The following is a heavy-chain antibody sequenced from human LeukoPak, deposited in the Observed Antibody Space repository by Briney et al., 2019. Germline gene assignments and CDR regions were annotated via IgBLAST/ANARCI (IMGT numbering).Heavy chain of an antibody. J-gene: IGHJ3*02. D-gene: IGHD3-22*01. CDR1: GFAFDEYT. Sequence: PGGSLRLSCVASGFAFDEYTFNWVRQAPGKGLEWVSLMSWNGHSTYYADSVKGRFTVSRDNNKNSVYLEMNSLKAEDTAVYYCARDLEAYYYDSSGYYNDAFDIWGQGTMVTVSS. V-gene: IGHV3-43*01. CDR2: MSWNGHST. CDR3: ARDLEAYYYDSSGYYNDAFDI.